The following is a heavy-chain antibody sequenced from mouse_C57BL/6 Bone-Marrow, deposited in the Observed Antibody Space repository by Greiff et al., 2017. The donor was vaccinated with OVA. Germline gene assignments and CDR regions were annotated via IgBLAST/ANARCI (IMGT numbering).Heavy chain of an antibody. CDR3: TRDIFYYAMDY. CDR2: ISSGGDYI. CDR1: GFTFSSYA. J-gene: IGHJ4*01. Sequence: EVQLVESGEGLVKPGGSLKLSCEASGFTFSSYAMSWVRQTPGKRLEWVAYISSGGDYIKYADTVKGRVTISRDNARNTLYLQMSSLKSYDTAMYYCTRDIFYYAMDYWGQGTSVTVSS. V-gene: IGHV5-9-1*02.